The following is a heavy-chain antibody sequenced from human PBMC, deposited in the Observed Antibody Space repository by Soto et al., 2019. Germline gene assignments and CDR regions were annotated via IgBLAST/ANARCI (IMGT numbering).Heavy chain of an antibody. J-gene: IGHJ6*02. D-gene: IGHD2-15*01. CDR1: GGSISSGGYY. CDR3: ARVVVTASYYYYAMDV. V-gene: IGHV4-31*03. CDR2: IYYSGNT. Sequence: QVQLQESGPGLVETSQTLSLICTVSGGSISSGGYYWSWIRQHPGKGLEWIAYIYYSGNTFYNPSLQSRVTISVDTSKNQFSLKLSSVTAADTAVHYCARVVVTASYYYYAMDVWGQGTTVTVSS.